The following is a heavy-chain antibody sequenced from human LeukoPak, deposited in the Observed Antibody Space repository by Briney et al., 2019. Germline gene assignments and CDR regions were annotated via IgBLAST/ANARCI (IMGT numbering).Heavy chain of an antibody. CDR1: GYRFTSYW. V-gene: IGHV5-51*01. Sequence: GESLKISCKGSGYRFTSYWIAWVRQMPGKGLEWMGTIYPDDSETRYSPSSQGQVTISADKSISTAYLQWSTLEASDTATYYCARPSSGTYYGMDVWGLGTTVTVSS. D-gene: IGHD1-26*01. CDR2: IYPDDSET. CDR3: ARPSSGTYYGMDV. J-gene: IGHJ6*02.